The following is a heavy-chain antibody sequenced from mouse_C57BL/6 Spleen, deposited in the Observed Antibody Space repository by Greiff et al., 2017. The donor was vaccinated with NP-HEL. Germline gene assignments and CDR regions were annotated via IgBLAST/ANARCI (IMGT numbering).Heavy chain of an antibody. J-gene: IGHJ2*01. CDR2: IDPSDSYT. Sequence: QVQLQQPGAELVKPGASVKLSCKASGYTFTSYWMQWVKQRPGQGLEWIGEIDPSDSYTNYNQKFKGKATLTVDTSSSTAYMQLSSLTSEDSAVYYCARSVHLDYWGQGTTLTVSS. CDR3: ARSVHLDY. V-gene: IGHV1-50*01. CDR1: GYTFTSYW.